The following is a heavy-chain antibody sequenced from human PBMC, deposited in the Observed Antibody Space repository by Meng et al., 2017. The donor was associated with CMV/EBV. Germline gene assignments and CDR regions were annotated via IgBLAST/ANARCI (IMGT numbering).Heavy chain of an antibody. J-gene: IGHJ4*02. V-gene: IGHV1-3*01. Sequence: KASGYTVSNYAVHWVRQAPGQRPEWMGWISAGTGKTECSQKFQGRVTITRDTSASTAYMELSSLRSEDTALYYCASTNCGGDCYYDFWGQGTLVTVSS. D-gene: IGHD2-21*02. CDR2: ISAGTGKT. CDR3: ASTNCGGDCYYDF. CDR1: GYTVSNYA.